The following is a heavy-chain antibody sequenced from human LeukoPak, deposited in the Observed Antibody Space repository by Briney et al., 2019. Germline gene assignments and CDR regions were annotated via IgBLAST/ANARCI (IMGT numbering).Heavy chain of an antibody. CDR1: GYTFMSYG. CDR2: RSVYNGNT. Sequence: GASVKLSCKASGYTFMSYGIHWVRQAPGQGLEWMGWRSVYNGNTNYAQKFQGRVTMTTDTTTSTAYMELRTLISDDTAVYYCARGRRVDADDHFDYWGQGTLVTVSS. D-gene: IGHD1-1*01. CDR3: ARGRRVDADDHFDY. V-gene: IGHV1-18*01. J-gene: IGHJ4*02.